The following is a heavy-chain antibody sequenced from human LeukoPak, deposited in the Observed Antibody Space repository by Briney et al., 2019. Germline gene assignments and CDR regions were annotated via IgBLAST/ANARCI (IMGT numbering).Heavy chain of an antibody. J-gene: IGHJ4*02. V-gene: IGHV3-53*01. CDR2: IYSGGST. CDR1: GFTVSSNY. CDR3: ARDSQQLVHFDY. Sequence: GESLRLSCAASGFTVSSNYMSWVRQAPGKGLEWVSVIYSGGSTYYADSVKGRFTISRDNSKNTLYLQMNSLRAEDTAVYYCARDSQQLVHFDYWGQGTLVTVSS. D-gene: IGHD6-13*01.